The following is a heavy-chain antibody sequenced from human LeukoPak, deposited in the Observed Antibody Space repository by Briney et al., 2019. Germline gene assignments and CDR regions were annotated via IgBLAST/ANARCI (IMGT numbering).Heavy chain of an antibody. CDR1: GYNFVNYD. CDR2: MNPKNGST. V-gene: IGHV1-8*01. J-gene: IGHJ4*02. CDR3: ARVGTDYGDYVV. Sequence: ASVKVSCKASGYNFVNYDINWVRQATGQGLEWMGWMNPKNGSTGYAQKFQGRATITADKSTSTAYMELCSLRSEDTAVYYCARVGTDYGDYVVWGQGTLVTVSS. D-gene: IGHD4-17*01.